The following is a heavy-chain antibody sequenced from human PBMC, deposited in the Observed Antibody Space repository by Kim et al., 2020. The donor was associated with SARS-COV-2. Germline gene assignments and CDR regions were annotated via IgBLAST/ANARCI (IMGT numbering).Heavy chain of an antibody. CDR3: ARDVIAAAEGDY. V-gene: IGHV3-7*01. D-gene: IGHD6-13*01. J-gene: IGHJ4*02. Sequence: YVDSVKGRFTISRDNAKNSLYLQMYSLRAEDTAVYYCARDVIAAAEGDYWGQGTLVTVSS.